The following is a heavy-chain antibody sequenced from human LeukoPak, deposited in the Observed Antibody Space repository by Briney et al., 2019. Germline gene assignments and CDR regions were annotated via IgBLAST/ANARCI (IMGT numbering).Heavy chain of an antibody. D-gene: IGHD1-26*01. Sequence: ASVKVSCKVSGYTLTELSMHWVRQAPGKGLEWMGGFDPEDGETIYAQKFQGRVTMTEDTSTDTAYMELSSLRSEDTAVYYCATILKKWELLPFDYWGQGTLVTVSS. CDR1: GYTLTELS. J-gene: IGHJ4*02. V-gene: IGHV1-24*01. CDR3: ATILKKWELLPFDY. CDR2: FDPEDGET.